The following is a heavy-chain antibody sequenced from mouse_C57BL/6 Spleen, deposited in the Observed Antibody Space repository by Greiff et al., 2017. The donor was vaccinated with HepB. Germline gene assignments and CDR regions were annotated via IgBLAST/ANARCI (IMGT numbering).Heavy chain of an antibody. CDR1: GYTFTSYW. J-gene: IGHJ2*01. Sequence: QVQLKQPGAELVRPGSSVKLSCKASGYTFTSYWMHWVKQRPIQGLEWIGNIDPSDSETHYNQKFKDKATLTVDKSSSTAYMQLSSLTSEDSAVYYCARIYYYVDYWGQGTTLTVSS. D-gene: IGHD1-3*01. V-gene: IGHV1-52*01. CDR3: ARIYYYVDY. CDR2: IDPSDSET.